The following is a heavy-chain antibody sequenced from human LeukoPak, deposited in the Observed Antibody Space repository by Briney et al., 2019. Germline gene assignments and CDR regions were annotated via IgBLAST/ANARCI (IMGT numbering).Heavy chain of an antibody. J-gene: IGHJ5*02. V-gene: IGHV1-69*04. CDR3: ARSPYFYCSGGSCYSGNWFDP. Sequence: SVKVSCKASGGTFSSYAISWVRQAPGQGLEWMGRIIPILGIANYAQKFQGRVTITADKSTSTAYMELSSLRSEDTAVYYCARSPYFYCSGGSCYSGNWFDPWGQGTLVTVSS. CDR2: IIPILGIA. D-gene: IGHD2-15*01. CDR1: GGTFSSYA.